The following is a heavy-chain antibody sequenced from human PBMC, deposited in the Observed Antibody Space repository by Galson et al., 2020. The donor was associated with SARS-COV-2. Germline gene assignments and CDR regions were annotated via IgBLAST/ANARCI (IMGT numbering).Heavy chain of an antibody. D-gene: IGHD6-13*01. J-gene: IGHJ4*02. CDR2: ISGSGGST. V-gene: IGHV3-23*01. Sequence: GGSLRLSCAASGFTFSSYAMSWVRQAPGKGLEWVSAISGSGGSTYYADSVKGRFTISRDNSKNTLYLQMNSLRAEDTAVYYCAKDRGRGSSSSIFDYWGQGTLVTVSS. CDR1: GFTFSSYA. CDR3: AKDRGRGSSSSIFDY.